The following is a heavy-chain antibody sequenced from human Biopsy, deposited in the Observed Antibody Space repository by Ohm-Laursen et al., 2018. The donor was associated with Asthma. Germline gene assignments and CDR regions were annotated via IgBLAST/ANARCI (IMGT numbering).Heavy chain of an antibody. V-gene: IGHV1-69*01. CDR2: IMTVFGTT. Sequence: SSVKVSCKAPGGTFSNFAISWVRQAPGQGLEWPGGIMTVFGTTNYAQKFQGRVTITADESTSTAYMEVTSLRSEDAAIYYCARCQVGYSSGWSLLLKKIYYSGMDVWGQGTAVTVSS. D-gene: IGHD6-19*01. CDR3: ARCQVGYSSGWSLLLKKIYYSGMDV. CDR1: GGTFSNFA. J-gene: IGHJ6*02.